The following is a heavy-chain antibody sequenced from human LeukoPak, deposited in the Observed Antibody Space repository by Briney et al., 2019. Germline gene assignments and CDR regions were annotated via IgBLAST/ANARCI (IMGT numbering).Heavy chain of an antibody. CDR3: ARDQGPSGYDHYYYYHGMDV. Sequence: GSLRLSCAASGFTFDDYGMSWVRQAPGKGLEWVSGINWNGGSTGYADSVKGRFTISRDNAKNSLYLQMNSLRAEDTALYYCARDQGPSGYDHYYYYHGMDVWGQGTTVTVSS. J-gene: IGHJ6*02. CDR2: INWNGGST. CDR1: GFTFDDYG. D-gene: IGHD5-12*01. V-gene: IGHV3-20*04.